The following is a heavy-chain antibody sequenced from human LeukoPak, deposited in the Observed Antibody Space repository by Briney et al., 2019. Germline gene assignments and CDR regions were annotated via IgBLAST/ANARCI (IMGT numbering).Heavy chain of an antibody. V-gene: IGHV3-30*02. CDR1: GFTFSTYG. CDR3: AKDEVFSSAWYFDY. CDR2: IWYGGSNT. D-gene: IGHD6-19*01. Sequence: GGSLRLSCAASGFTFSTYGMHWVRQAPGKGLEWVAVIWYGGSNTYYADSVKGRFTISRDNSKNTLYLQMNSLRAEDTAVYYCAKDEVFSSAWYFDYWGQGTLVTVSS. J-gene: IGHJ4*02.